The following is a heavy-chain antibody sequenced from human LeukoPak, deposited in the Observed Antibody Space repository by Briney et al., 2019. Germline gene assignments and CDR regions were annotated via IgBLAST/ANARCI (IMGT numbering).Heavy chain of an antibody. CDR3: ARGRGTGSYYGY. D-gene: IGHD3/OR15-3a*01. Sequence: SETLSLTCAVYGGSFSGNYWSWIRQPPGKGLEWIGEINRGGSTNYNPSLKSRVSISADTSKKQFSLKLNSVTAADTAVYYCARGRGTGSYYGYWGQGTLVTVSS. CDR2: INRGGST. V-gene: IGHV4-34*01. J-gene: IGHJ4*02. CDR1: GGSFSGNY.